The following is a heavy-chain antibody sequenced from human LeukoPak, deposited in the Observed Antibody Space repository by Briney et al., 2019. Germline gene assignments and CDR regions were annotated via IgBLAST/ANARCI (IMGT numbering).Heavy chain of an antibody. CDR2: ISAYNGNT. D-gene: IGHD2-2*01. J-gene: IGHJ5*02. Sequence: ASVKVSCKASGYTFTSYGISWVRQAPGQGLEWMGWISAYNGNTNYAQKLQGRVTMTTDTSTSTAYMELSSLRSEDTAVYYCAREGPDIVVVPAAIEGGDWFDPWGQGTLVTVSS. V-gene: IGHV1-18*01. CDR3: AREGPDIVVVPAAIEGGDWFDP. CDR1: GYTFTSYG.